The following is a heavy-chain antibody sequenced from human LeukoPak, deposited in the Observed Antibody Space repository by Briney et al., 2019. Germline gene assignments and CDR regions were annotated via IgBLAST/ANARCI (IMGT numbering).Heavy chain of an antibody. CDR1: GFIFSSYD. V-gene: IGHV3-23*01. D-gene: IGHD5-24*01. J-gene: IGHJ4*02. Sequence: PGGSLRLSCAASGFIFSSYDMRWVRQAPGKGQEWVSAISGSGGNTPYADSVKGRFTISRDNSKNTLYLQMNSLRAEDTAVYYCARHQSGYNRPIDYWGQGTLVTVSS. CDR3: ARHQSGYNRPIDY. CDR2: ISGSGGNT.